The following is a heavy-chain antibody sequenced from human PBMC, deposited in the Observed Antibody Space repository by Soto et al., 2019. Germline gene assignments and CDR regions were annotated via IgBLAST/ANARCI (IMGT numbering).Heavy chain of an antibody. D-gene: IGHD1-26*01. CDR2: IIPIFGTA. CDR3: ARDGDSGSYFPFY. J-gene: IGHJ4*02. Sequence: SVKVSCKASGGTFSSYAISWVRQAPGQGLEWMGGIIPIFGTANYAQKFQGRVTITADESTSTAYMELSSLRSEDTAVYYCARDGDSGSYFPFYWGQGTLVTVSS. V-gene: IGHV1-69*13. CDR1: GGTFSSYA.